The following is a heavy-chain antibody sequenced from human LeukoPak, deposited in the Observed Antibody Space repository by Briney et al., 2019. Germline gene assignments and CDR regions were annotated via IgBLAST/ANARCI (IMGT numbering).Heavy chain of an antibody. CDR1: GYSFTSYW. D-gene: IGHD2-2*02. Sequence: RGESLKISCKGSGYSFTSYWIGWARQMPGKGLEWMGIIYPGDSDTRYSPSFQGQVTISADKSISTAYLQWSSLKASDTAMYYCASSRPAAIPTFDYWGQGTLVTVSS. V-gene: IGHV5-51*01. CDR3: ASSRPAAIPTFDY. CDR2: IYPGDSDT. J-gene: IGHJ4*02.